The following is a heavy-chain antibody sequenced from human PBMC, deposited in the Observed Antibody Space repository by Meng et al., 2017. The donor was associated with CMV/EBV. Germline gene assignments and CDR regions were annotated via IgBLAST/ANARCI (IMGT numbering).Heavy chain of an antibody. Sequence: SLTCAVYGGSFSGYYWSWIRQPPGKGLEWIGEINHSGSTNYNPSLKSRVTISVDTSKNQFSLKLSSVTAADTAVYYCARASSGWIGYWGQGTLVTVSS. J-gene: IGHJ4*02. D-gene: IGHD6-19*01. V-gene: IGHV4-34*01. CDR1: GGSFSGYY. CDR3: ARASSGWIGY. CDR2: INHSGST.